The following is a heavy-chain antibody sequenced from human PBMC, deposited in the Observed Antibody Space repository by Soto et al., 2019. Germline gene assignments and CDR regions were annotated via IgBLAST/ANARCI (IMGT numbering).Heavy chain of an antibody. CDR1: GFTFSSYT. CDR3: ARAYGDYVAFDI. D-gene: IGHD4-17*01. J-gene: IGHJ3*02. V-gene: IGHV3-21*01. CDR2: ISSSSSYI. Sequence: GGSLRLSGAASGFTFSSYTMNWVCQAPGKGLEWVSSISSSSSYIYNADSVKGRFTISRDNAKNSLFLQMNSLRAEDTAVYYCARAYGDYVAFDIWGQGTMVTVSS.